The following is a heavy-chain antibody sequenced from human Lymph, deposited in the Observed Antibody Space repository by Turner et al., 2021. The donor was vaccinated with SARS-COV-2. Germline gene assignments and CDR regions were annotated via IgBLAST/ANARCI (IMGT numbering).Heavy chain of an antibody. CDR3: ARMGCSSWYFDY. D-gene: IGHD3-16*01. CDR2: IKQDGSEK. J-gene: IGHJ4*02. Sequence: DVQLVESGGGLVQPGGSLRLSCAASGFTFSYYWMSWVRQAPGKGLEWVDNIKQDGSEKYYVDSGKGRFTISRDNAKNSLFLQMNSLRAEETAVYYCARMGCSSWYFDYWGQGTLVTVSS. CDR1: GFTFSYYW. V-gene: IGHV3-7*01.